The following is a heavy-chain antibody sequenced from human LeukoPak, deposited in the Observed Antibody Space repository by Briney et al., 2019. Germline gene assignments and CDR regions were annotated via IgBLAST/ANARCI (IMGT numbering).Heavy chain of an antibody. J-gene: IGHJ4*02. Sequence: PGGSLRLSCAASGFTFSSYAMHWVRQAPGKGLEWVAVISYDGSNKYYADSVKGRFTISRDNSKNTLYLQMNSQRAEDTAVYYCAKDAVYCSSTSCYGREGGEIDYWGQGTLVTVSS. CDR2: ISYDGSNK. CDR3: AKDAVYCSSTSCYGREGGEIDY. V-gene: IGHV3-30*18. D-gene: IGHD2-2*01. CDR1: GFTFSSYA.